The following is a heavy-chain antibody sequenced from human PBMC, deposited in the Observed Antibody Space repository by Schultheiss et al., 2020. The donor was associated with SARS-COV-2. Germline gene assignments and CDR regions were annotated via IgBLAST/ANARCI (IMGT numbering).Heavy chain of an antibody. CDR2: IYPGDSDT. J-gene: IGHJ6*02. Sequence: GGSLRLSCKGSGYSFTSYWIGWVRQMPGKGLEWMGIIYPGDSDTRYSPSFQGQVTISADKSISTAYLQWSSLRSEDTAVYYCARGRFVVVPAAILYYYYGMDVWGQGTTVTVSS. V-gene: IGHV5-51*01. CDR1: GYSFTSYW. D-gene: IGHD2-2*02. CDR3: ARGRFVVVPAAILYYYYGMDV.